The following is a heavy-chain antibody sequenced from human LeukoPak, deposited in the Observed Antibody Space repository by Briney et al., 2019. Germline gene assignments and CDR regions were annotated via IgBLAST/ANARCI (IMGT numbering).Heavy chain of an antibody. Sequence: ASVKVSCKASGYTFTGYYMHWVRQAPGQGLEWMGWINPNSGGTNYAQKFQGRFTMTRDTSISTAYMELSRLRSDDTAVYYCASARSPYCSGGSCYSPAEFDYWGQGTLVTVSS. V-gene: IGHV1-2*02. CDR1: GYTFTGYY. D-gene: IGHD2-15*01. J-gene: IGHJ4*02. CDR3: ASARSPYCSGGSCYSPAEFDY. CDR2: INPNSGGT.